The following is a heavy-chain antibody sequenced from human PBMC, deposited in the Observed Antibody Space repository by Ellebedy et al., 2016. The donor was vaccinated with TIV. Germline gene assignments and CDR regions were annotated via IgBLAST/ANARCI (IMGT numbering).Heavy chain of an antibody. CDR3: AAVQYWEAAFDI. CDR2: INSDGSST. Sequence: GESLKISCAASGFSISSHRMHWVRQAPGKGLVWVSRINSDGSSTAYADSVKGRFTISRDNAKNTLYLQMNSLRDEDTAVYFCAAVQYWEAAFDIWGQGTMVTVSS. J-gene: IGHJ3*02. CDR1: GFSISSHR. D-gene: IGHD2-8*02. V-gene: IGHV3-74*01.